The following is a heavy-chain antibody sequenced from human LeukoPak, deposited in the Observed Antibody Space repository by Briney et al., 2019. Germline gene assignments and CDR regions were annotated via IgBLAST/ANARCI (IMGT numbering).Heavy chain of an antibody. CDR3: AKDVATLASFYYYMDV. Sequence: PGGSLRLSCAASGFTFSSYSMNWVRQAPGKELEWVSSIRSESIYIYYADSVKGRFTISRDNAKNSLYLQMNSLRAEDTAVYYCAKDVATLASFYYYMDVWGKGTTVTVSS. CDR2: IRSESIYI. D-gene: IGHD2-15*01. V-gene: IGHV3-21*01. CDR1: GFTFSSYS. J-gene: IGHJ6*03.